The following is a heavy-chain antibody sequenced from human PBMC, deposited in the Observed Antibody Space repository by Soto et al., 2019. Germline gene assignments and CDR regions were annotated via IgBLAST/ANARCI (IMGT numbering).Heavy chain of an antibody. CDR1: NGSISSRSHY. CDR2: IYYTGSA. CDR3: ARHKSHGWVVVTPGSAFDI. D-gene: IGHD2-21*02. V-gene: IGHV4-39*01. Sequence: PSETLSLTCSVSNGSISSRSHYWGWIRQSPGKGLEWIGSIYYTGSAYYNPSLRSRVAISVDTSKNQFSLKLNSVTAADTAVYYCARHKSHGWVVVTPGSAFDIWGQGTMVTVSS. J-gene: IGHJ3*02.